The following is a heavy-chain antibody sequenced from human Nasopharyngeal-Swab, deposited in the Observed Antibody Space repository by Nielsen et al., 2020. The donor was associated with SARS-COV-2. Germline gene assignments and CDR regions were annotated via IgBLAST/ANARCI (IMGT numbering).Heavy chain of an antibody. D-gene: IGHD3-22*01. J-gene: IGHJ4*02. CDR2: FDPEDGET. Sequence: ALVKVSCKVSGYTLTELSMHWVRQAPGKGLEWMGGFDPEDGETIYAQKLQGRVTMTTDTSTSTAYMELRSLRSDDTAVYYCARVSLGYYDSSGYYYCDYWGQGTLVTVSS. CDR3: ARVSLGYYDSSGYYYCDY. V-gene: IGHV1-24*01. CDR1: GYTLTELS.